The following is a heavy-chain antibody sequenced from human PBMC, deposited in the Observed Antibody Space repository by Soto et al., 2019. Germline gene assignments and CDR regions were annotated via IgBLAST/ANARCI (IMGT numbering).Heavy chain of an antibody. Sequence: QVQLQESGPGLVKSSETLSLTCAVSSGSISSSNWWSWVRQPPGKGLEWIGEIYHSGSTNYNPSLKSRVTISVDKSKHQFSLKLSSVTAADTAVYYCARILYYGQSYYMDVWGKGTTVTVSS. V-gene: IGHV4-4*02. CDR2: IYHSGST. CDR1: SGSISSSNW. CDR3: ARILYYGQSYYMDV. D-gene: IGHD2-8*01. J-gene: IGHJ6*03.